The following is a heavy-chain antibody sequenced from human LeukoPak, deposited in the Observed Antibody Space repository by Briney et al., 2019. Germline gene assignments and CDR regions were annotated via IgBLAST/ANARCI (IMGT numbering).Heavy chain of an antibody. CDR3: ARHGSGFTATYYFDY. CDR2: IYRSGST. J-gene: IGHJ4*02. Sequence: PSETLSLTCTVSGGSISSSSYYWGWIRQPPWKGLEWIGSIYRSGSTYYNPSLKSRVTISVDTSKNQFSLKLSSVTAADTALYYCARHGSGFTATYYFDYWGQGTLVTVSS. V-gene: IGHV4-39*01. D-gene: IGHD4-11*01. CDR1: GGSISSSSYY.